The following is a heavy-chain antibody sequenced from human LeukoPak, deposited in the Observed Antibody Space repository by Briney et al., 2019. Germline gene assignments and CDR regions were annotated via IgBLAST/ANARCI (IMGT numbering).Heavy chain of an antibody. V-gene: IGHV4-59*08. D-gene: IGHD3-9*01. CDR3: ARHYDNYALGLDV. CDR1: GDSIRSYH. J-gene: IGHJ6*02. Sequence: SETLSLTCTVSGDSIRSYHWSWIRQPPGKGLEWIVYSKYSGNTNYNPSLKSRVTTSVDTSKNQFSLRLSSVTAADTAVYYCARHYDNYALGLDVWGQGTAVTVSS. CDR2: SKYSGNT.